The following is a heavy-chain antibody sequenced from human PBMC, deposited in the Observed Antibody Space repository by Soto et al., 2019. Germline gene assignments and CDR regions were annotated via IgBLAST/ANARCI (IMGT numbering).Heavy chain of an antibody. J-gene: IGHJ4*02. Sequence: SETLSLTCTFSGGSVSSGSYYWSWIRQPPGKGLEWIGNIHYNGNTKYSPSLKSRVTMSVDTSKNHFSLRLISVTAADTAIYFCAREGNLGRWLQPLDFWGQGTLVTVSS. CDR2: IHYNGNT. CDR1: GGSVSSGSYY. V-gene: IGHV4-61*03. D-gene: IGHD5-12*01. CDR3: AREGNLGRWLQPLDF.